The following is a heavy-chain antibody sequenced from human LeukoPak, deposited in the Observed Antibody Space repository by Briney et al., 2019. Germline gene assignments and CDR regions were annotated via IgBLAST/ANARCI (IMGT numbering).Heavy chain of an antibody. D-gene: IGHD5-12*01. Sequence: GRSLRLSCAASGFTVSSNYMSWVRQAPGKGLEWVSVIYSGGDTYYADSVEGRFTISRDNSKNTLYLQMNTLRAEDTAVYYCARASGYSGYDPFDYWGQGTLVTVSS. J-gene: IGHJ4*02. CDR1: GFTVSSNY. V-gene: IGHV3-53*01. CDR2: IYSGGDT. CDR3: ARASGYSGYDPFDY.